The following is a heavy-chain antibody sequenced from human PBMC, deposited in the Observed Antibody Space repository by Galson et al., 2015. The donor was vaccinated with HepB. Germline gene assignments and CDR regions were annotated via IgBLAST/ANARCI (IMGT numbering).Heavy chain of an antibody. CDR1: GFSFRSFA. J-gene: IGHJ4*02. CDR2: ISYDGTFK. D-gene: IGHD3/OR15-3a*01. Sequence: SLRLSCAASGFSFRSFAMHWVRQAPGKGLEWVAGISYDGTFKYYSDSVEGQFTISRDNPKNMLYVQMSNLRVEDTAVYYCARGTGEFDYWGQGTLVSVSS. V-gene: IGHV3-30-3*01. CDR3: ARGTGEFDY.